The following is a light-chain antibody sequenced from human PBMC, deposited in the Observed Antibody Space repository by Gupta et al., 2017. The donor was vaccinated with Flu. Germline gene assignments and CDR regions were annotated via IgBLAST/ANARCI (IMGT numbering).Light chain of an antibody. J-gene: IGKJ3*01. CDR1: QSISDS. Sequence: DIQMTQSPSTLSASVGDRVSITCRASQSISDSLVWYQQRPGEAPNLLIYTASRLQSGVPSRFSGSGSGTDFTLTISRLQREDFATYYCQQSDSPPFTFGHGTRVDVK. CDR2: TAS. CDR3: QQSDSPPFT. V-gene: IGKV1-39*01.